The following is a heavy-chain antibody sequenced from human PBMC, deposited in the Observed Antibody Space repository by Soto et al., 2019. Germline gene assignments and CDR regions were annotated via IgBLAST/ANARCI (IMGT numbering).Heavy chain of an antibody. D-gene: IGHD6-19*01. CDR2: ISGSGGST. Sequence: EVQLLESGGGLVKPGGSLRLFCTASGFTFSTYAINWVRQAPGKGLEWVSGISGSGGSTLYADSVKGRFTISRDNSKNTLFLQMNSLRADDTAIYYCAREEAWAVAGTDAFDIWGQGTMVIVSS. V-gene: IGHV3-23*01. J-gene: IGHJ3*02. CDR1: GFTFSTYA. CDR3: AREEAWAVAGTDAFDI.